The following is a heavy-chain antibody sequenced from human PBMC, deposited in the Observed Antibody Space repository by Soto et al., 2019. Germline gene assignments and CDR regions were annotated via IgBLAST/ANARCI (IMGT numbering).Heavy chain of an antibody. CDR3: ARDGTLRSCSGGSCYFTGFDI. D-gene: IGHD2-15*01. V-gene: IGHV1-2*02. CDR1: GYTFTGYY. J-gene: IGHJ3*02. CDR2: TNPNSGGT. Sequence: ASVKVSCKASGYTFTGYYMHWVRQAPGQGLEWMGWTNPNSGGTNYAQKFQGRVTMTRDTSISTAYMELSRLRSDDTAVYYCARDGTLRSCSGGSCYFTGFDIWGQGTMVTVSS.